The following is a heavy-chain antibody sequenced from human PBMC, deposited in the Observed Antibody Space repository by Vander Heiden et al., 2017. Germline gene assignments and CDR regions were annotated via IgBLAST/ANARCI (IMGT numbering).Heavy chain of an antibody. J-gene: IGHJ4*02. Sequence: EVQLVESGGGLVQPGSSLRLSCAASGFTCDDYAMHWVRQAPGKGLEWVSGISWNSGSIGYADSVKGRFTISRDNAKNSLYLQMNSLRAEDTALYYCAKGGRVAVAGTVDYWGQGTLVTVSS. D-gene: IGHD6-19*01. CDR3: AKGGRVAVAGTVDY. CDR2: ISWNSGSI. V-gene: IGHV3-9*01. CDR1: GFTCDDYA.